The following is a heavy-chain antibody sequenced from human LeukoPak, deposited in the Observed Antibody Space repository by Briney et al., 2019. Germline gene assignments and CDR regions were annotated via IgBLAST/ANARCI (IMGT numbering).Heavy chain of an antibody. Sequence: GGSLRLYCAASGFTFSVYAMSWVRQAPGKGLEWVSAISGYGGSAYYADSVKGRFTISRDNSKNTLYLQMNSLRAEDTAVYYCAKDHCSGGSCYSGYYYYGMDVWGQGTTVTVSS. CDR1: GFTFSVYA. J-gene: IGHJ6*02. CDR3: AKDHCSGGSCYSGYYYYGMDV. CDR2: ISGYGGSA. V-gene: IGHV3-23*01. D-gene: IGHD2-15*01.